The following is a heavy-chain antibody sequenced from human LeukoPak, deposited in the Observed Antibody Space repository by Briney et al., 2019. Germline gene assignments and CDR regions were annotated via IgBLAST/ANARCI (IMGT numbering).Heavy chain of an antibody. V-gene: IGHV5-51*01. CDR3: ARPIPSCQLRDAFNI. CDR1: GYNFANYW. J-gene: IGHJ3*02. Sequence: GESLKISCKTSGYNFANYWIAWVRQMPGKGLEWMGIIFPDDSDVRYSPSFQGRVTISVDKSITTAYLQWSSLRASDTAIYYCARPIPSCQLRDAFNIWGQGTMVTVSS. D-gene: IGHD2-21*01. CDR2: IFPDDSDV.